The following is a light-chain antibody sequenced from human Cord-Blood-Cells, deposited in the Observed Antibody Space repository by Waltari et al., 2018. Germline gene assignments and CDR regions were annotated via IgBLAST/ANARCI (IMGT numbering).Light chain of an antibody. Sequence: DIQITQSPSSLAASVGDGVTITCRASQSISSYLKWYQQKPGKAPKLLIYAASSLQSGVPSRFSGSGSGTDCTLTISSLQPEDFATYYCQQSYSTPLTFGGGTKVEIK. J-gene: IGKJ4*01. CDR1: QSISSY. CDR3: QQSYSTPLT. CDR2: AAS. V-gene: IGKV1-39*01.